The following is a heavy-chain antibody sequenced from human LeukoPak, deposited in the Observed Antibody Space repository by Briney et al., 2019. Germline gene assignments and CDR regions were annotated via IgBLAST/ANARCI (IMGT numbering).Heavy chain of an antibody. CDR1: GLTFSSNW. Sequence: GGSLRLSCAASGLTFSSNWMHWVRQAPGKGLVWVSRINEDGSTINYADSVKGRSTIFRDNAKNTLYLQMNSLRAEDTAVYYCVRDLGGRSGHWGQGTLVTVSS. D-gene: IGHD1-26*01. J-gene: IGHJ4*02. CDR3: VRDLGGRSGH. V-gene: IGHV3-74*01. CDR2: INEDGSTI.